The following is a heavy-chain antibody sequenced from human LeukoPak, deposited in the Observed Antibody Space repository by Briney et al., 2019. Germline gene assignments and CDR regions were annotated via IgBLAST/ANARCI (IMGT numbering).Heavy chain of an antibody. V-gene: IGHV3-7*01. CDR1: GFSLSGYW. D-gene: IGHD5-12*01. J-gene: IGHJ4*02. CDR2: LHADGNEK. CDR3: ARGGYSFDY. Sequence: GGSLRLSCAAYGFSLSGYWMSWVRQAPGKGLEWVARLHADGNEKYFVHSVKGGFTVSRDKAENSLYLQMNSLRVEDTAVYYCARGGYSFDYLGQGTLVTVSS.